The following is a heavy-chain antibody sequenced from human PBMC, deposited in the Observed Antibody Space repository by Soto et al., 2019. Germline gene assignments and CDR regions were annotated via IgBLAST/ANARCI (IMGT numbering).Heavy chain of an antibody. CDR1: GYTFTSYY. CDR2: INPSGGST. CDR3: ARDKAEVAGMNWFDP. D-gene: IGHD6-19*01. J-gene: IGHJ5*02. Sequence: GASVKVSCKASGYTFTSYYMHWVRQAPGQGLEWMGIINPSGGSTSYAQKFQGRVTMTRDTSTSTVYMELSSLRSEDTAVYYCARDKAEVAGMNWFDPWGQGTLVTVSS. V-gene: IGHV1-46*01.